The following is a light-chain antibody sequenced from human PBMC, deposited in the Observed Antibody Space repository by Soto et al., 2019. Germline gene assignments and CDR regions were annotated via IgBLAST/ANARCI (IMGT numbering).Light chain of an antibody. CDR2: GAS. Sequence: EIVMTQSPATMSVSPGERATLSCRASQSVSSNLAWYQQKPGQAPRLLISGASTRATGIPARFSGSGSGTEFTLTISSLQSEDFAVYYCQQYNYWPRTFCQGTRVEIK. V-gene: IGKV3-15*01. CDR3: QQYNYWPRT. J-gene: IGKJ1*01. CDR1: QSVSSN.